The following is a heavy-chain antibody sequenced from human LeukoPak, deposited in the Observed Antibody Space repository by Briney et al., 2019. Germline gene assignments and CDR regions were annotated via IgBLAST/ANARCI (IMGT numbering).Heavy chain of an antibody. D-gene: IGHD2-15*01. CDR3: GRGDIHSYYYYGMDV. Sequence: SVKVSCKASGGTFSSSVISWVRQAPGQGLEWMGRIIPILDIANYAPKFQGRVTITADKSTSTSYMELSSLRSEDTAVYYCGRGDIHSYYYYGMDVWGHGTTVTVSS. CDR2: IIPILDIA. V-gene: IGHV1-69*04. J-gene: IGHJ6*02. CDR1: GGTFSSSV.